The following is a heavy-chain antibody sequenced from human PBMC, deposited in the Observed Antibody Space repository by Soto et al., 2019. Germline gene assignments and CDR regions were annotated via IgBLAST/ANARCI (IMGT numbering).Heavy chain of an antibody. CDR2: ISSSSSYI. D-gene: IGHD3-10*02. V-gene: IGHV3-21*01. CDR3: VFFFQAEDGIRVVRTVSAFLLNRSSDL. J-gene: IGHJ2*01. Sequence: KGLEWVSSISSSSSYIYYADSVKGRFTISRDNAKNSLYLQMTSLGADDTAVYYCVFFFQAEDGIRVVRTVSAFLLNRSSDL.